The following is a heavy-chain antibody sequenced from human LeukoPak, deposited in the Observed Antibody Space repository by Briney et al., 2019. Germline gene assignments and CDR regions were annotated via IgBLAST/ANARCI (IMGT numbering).Heavy chain of an antibody. D-gene: IGHD2-2*01. CDR2: IKQDGSEK. J-gene: IGHJ4*02. CDR3: ARGPPIGGNIVVVPAAIH. Sequence: GGSLRLSCAASGFTFSSYWMSWVRQAPGKGLEWVANIKQDGSEKYYVDSVKGRFTISRDNAKNSLYLQMNSLRAEDTAVYYCARGPPIGGNIVVVPAAIHWGQGTLVTVSS. V-gene: IGHV3-7*01. CDR1: GFTFSSYW.